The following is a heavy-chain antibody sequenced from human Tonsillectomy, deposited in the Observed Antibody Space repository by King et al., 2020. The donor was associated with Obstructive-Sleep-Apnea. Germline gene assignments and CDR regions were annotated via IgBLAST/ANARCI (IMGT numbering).Heavy chain of an antibody. CDR3: ARDGGIAVAGDWYFDL. V-gene: IGHV3-74*01. J-gene: IGHJ2*01. Sequence: VQLVESGGGLVQPGGSLRLSCAASGFTFSSYWMHWVRQAPGKGLMWVSRINSDGSSTTYADSVKGRFTISRDNAKDTLYLQMNSLRAEDTAVYYCARDGGIAVAGDWYFDLWGRGTPVSVSS. CDR1: GFTFSSYW. CDR2: INSDGSST. D-gene: IGHD6-19*01.